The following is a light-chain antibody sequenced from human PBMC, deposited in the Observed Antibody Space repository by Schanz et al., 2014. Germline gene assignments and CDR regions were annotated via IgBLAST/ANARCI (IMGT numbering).Light chain of an antibody. CDR2: GAS. J-gene: IGKJ2*01. CDR3: QQYDNWSPYT. V-gene: IGKV3-15*01. CDR1: QSINSN. Sequence: EVVMTQSPATLSVSPGERATLSCRASQSINSNLAWYQQKPGQAPRLLIYGASSRATGIPARFSGSGSETEFTLTISGLQSEDLAVYYCQQYDNWSPYTFGQGTKLEIK.